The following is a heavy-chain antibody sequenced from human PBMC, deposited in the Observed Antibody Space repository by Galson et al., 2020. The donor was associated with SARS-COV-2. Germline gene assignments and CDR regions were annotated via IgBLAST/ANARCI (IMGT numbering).Heavy chain of an antibody. CDR2: IYPGDSDT. CDR3: ARRMITMVRGTNYGMDV. D-gene: IGHD3-10*01. CDR1: GYSFTSYW. Sequence: GESLKISCKGSGYSFTSYWIGWVRQMPGKGLEWMGIIYPGDSDTRYSPSFQGQVTISADKSISTAYLQWSSLKASDTAMYYCARRMITMVRGTNYGMDVWGQGTTVTVSS. V-gene: IGHV5-51*01. J-gene: IGHJ6*02.